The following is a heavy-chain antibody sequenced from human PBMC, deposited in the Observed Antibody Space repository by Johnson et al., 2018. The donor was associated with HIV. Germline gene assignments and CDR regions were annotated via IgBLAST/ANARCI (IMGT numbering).Heavy chain of an antibody. CDR1: GFTFSSYD. D-gene: IGHD3-10*01. J-gene: IGHJ3*01. CDR2: IGTAGDT. CDR3: AKTRMGGILDAFEL. V-gene: IGHV3-13*01. Sequence: VQLVESGGGVVQPGRSLRLSCAASGFTFSSYDTHWVRQATGKGLEWVSAIGTAGDTYYPDSVKGRFTLSRDNSKNTLDLQMNSLTIEDTAVFYCAKTRMGGILDAFELWGQGTMVIVS.